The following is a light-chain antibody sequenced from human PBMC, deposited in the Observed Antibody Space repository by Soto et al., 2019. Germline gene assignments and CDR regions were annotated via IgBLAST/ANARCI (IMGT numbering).Light chain of an antibody. Sequence: EIVLTQSPGTLSLSPGERATLSCRASQSVSSSYLAWYQQKPGQAPRLLIYGASRRATGIPDRFSGSGSGTDFTLTISRLEPEDFAVYYCQQYGSSPQTFGQGTRLDIK. J-gene: IGKJ5*01. CDR1: QSVSSSY. V-gene: IGKV3-20*01. CDR3: QQYGSSPQT. CDR2: GAS.